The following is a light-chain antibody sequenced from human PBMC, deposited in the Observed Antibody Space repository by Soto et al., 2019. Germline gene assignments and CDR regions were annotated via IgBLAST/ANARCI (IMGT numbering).Light chain of an antibody. CDR3: SSYTRSSALVV. J-gene: IGLJ2*01. V-gene: IGLV2-14*03. CDR2: DVS. CDR1: SSDVGGYNY. Sequence: QSALTQPASVSGSPGQSITISCTGTSSDVGGYNYVSWYQHYPGKAPKLMIYDVSNRPAGVSDPFSGSKSGNTAPLTISGLQTEDEADYYCSSYTRSSALVVFGGGTKLTVL.